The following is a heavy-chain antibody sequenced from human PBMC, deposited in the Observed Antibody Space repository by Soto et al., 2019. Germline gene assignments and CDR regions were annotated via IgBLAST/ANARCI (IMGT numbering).Heavy chain of an antibody. CDR1: EFSFRSYC. V-gene: IGHV3-7*01. J-gene: IGHJ4*02. CDR2: INEDGSQK. Sequence: GSLRLSCAASEFSFRSYCMTWVRQAPGKGLEWVALINEDGSQKYYVGSVKGRFIISRDNAKDSVYMQMDSLRAGDTAVYFCARVGRYGWDFDHWGQGTLVTVSS. D-gene: IGHD5-18*01. CDR3: ARVGRYGWDFDH.